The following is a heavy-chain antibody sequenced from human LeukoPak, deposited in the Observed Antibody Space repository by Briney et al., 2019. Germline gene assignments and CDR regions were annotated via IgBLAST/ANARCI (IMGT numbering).Heavy chain of an antibody. Sequence: SETLSLTCTVSGGSISSSSYSWGWIRQPPGKGLEWIVSIYYSGTTYYNPSLKSRVTISVDTSKIQFSLKLSSVAATDTAVYFCARLRFDFWSGYTHPYFDYWGQGTLVTVSS. CDR1: GGSISSSSYS. J-gene: IGHJ4*02. CDR3: ARLRFDFWSGYTHPYFDY. D-gene: IGHD3-3*01. V-gene: IGHV4-39*01. CDR2: IYYSGTT.